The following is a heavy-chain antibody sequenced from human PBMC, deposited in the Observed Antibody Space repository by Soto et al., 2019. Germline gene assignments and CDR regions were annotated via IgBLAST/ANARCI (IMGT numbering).Heavy chain of an antibody. V-gene: IGHV3-30-3*01. Sequence: GGSVRHSCVASGFPFSGYAMHWVRKAPGKGLEWVAVISYDGSNKYYADSVKGRFTISRDNSKNTLYLQMNSLRAEDTAVYYCARDVDTKPFFDHWGQGTLVTVSS. CDR1: GFPFSGYA. CDR2: ISYDGSNK. CDR3: ARDVDTKPFFDH. J-gene: IGHJ4*02. D-gene: IGHD5-18*01.